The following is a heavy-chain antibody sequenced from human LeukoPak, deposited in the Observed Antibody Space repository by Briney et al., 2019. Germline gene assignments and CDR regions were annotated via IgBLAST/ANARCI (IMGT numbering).Heavy chain of an antibody. CDR1: GDSVSSNSAA. CDR3: ARGAVAHFDY. CDR2: KYYSSKWYS. Sequence: SQTLSLTCALSGDSVSSNSAAWNWVRQSPSRGLEWLGRKYYSSKWYSNYAVSVKSRITINPDTSKNPFSLHLNSVTPDGTAVYYCARGAVAHFDYWGQGTLVTVSS. J-gene: IGHJ4*02. V-gene: IGHV6-1*01. D-gene: IGHD6-19*01.